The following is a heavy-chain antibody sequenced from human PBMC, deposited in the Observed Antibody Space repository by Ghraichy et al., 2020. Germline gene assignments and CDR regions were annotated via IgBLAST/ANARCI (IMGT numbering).Heavy chain of an antibody. Sequence: GGSLRLSCATSGFTFSSYAMHWVRQAPGKGLEWVAVISYHGSNKYYADSVKGRFTISRDNSKNTLYLQMNSLRTEDTALYYCASAEKWELSPRINYWGQGTLVTVSS. CDR1: GFTFSSYA. V-gene: IGHV3-30*04. J-gene: IGHJ4*02. D-gene: IGHD1-26*01. CDR3: ASAEKWELSPRINY. CDR2: ISYHGSNK.